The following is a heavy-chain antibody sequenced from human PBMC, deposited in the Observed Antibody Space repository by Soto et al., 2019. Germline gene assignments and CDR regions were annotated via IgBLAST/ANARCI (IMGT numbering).Heavy chain of an antibody. CDR3: ARHKIICTNGVCYTVYFDY. V-gene: IGHV4-59*08. D-gene: IGHD2-8*01. CDR2: IYYSGSA. Sequence: SETLSLTCTVSGGSISSYYWSWIRQPPGKGLEWIGYIYYSGSANYNPSLKSRVTMSVDTSKNQFSLRLTSVTAADTAVYYCARHKIICTNGVCYTVYFDYWGQGTLVTVSS. CDR1: GGSISSYY. J-gene: IGHJ4*02.